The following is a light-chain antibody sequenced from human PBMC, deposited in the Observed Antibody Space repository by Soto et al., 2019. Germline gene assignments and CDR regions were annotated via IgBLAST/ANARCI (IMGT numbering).Light chain of an antibody. CDR2: GAF. CDR3: QQRNVWPPVT. Sequence: EIVMTQSRATLSLSQWERATLSCTASPSVTNYLAWYQQRPGQAPRLLIFGAFNRATGIPARFSGSGSGTDFTLTISSLEPEDSAVYYCQQRNVWPPVTFGQGTKVDIK. CDR1: PSVTNY. J-gene: IGKJ1*01. V-gene: IGKV3-11*01.